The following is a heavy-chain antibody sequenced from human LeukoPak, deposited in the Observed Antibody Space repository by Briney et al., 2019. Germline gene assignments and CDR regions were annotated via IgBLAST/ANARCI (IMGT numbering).Heavy chain of an antibody. V-gene: IGHV1-18*01. CDR3: ARGVAEAGHSFDY. D-gene: IGHD6-19*01. CDR1: GFTFSSYA. CDR2: ISAYNGNT. J-gene: IGHJ4*02. Sequence: GGSLRLSCAASGFTFSSYAISWVRQAPGQGLEWMGWISAYNGNTNYAQKLQGRVTMTTDTSTSTAYMELRSLRSDDTAVYYCARGVAEAGHSFDYWGQGNLVTVSS.